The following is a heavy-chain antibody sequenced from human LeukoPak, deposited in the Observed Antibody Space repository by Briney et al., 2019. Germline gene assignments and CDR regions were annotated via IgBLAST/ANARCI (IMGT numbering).Heavy chain of an antibody. V-gene: IGHV4-39*01. J-gene: IGHJ4*02. D-gene: IGHD1-26*01. CDR2: IYYSGST. CDR1: GGSISSSSYY. Sequence: ETLSLTCTVSGGSISSSSYYWGWIRQPPGKGLEWIGSIYYSGSTYYNPSLKSRVTISVDTSKNQFSLKLSSVTAAGTAVYYCARRDGGSYYWFDYWGQGTLVTVSS. CDR3: ARRDGGSYYWFDY.